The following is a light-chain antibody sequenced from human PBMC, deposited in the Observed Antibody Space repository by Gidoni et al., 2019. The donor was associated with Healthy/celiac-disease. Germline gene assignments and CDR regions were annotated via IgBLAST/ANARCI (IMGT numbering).Light chain of an antibody. Sequence: DIVMTQSPLSLPVTPGEPASIPCRSSQSLLHSNGYNYLDWYLQKPGQSPQLLNYLGSNRASGVPDRFSGSGSGTDFTLKISRVEAEDVGVYYCMQALQAWTFGQGTKVEIK. CDR2: LGS. J-gene: IGKJ1*01. V-gene: IGKV2-28*01. CDR1: QSLLHSNGYNY. CDR3: MQALQAWT.